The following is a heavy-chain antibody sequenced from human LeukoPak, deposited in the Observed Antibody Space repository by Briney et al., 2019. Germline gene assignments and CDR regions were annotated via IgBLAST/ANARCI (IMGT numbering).Heavy chain of an antibody. D-gene: IGHD2-15*01. J-gene: IGHJ3*02. CDR1: GFTFSDYY. Sequence: GGSLRLSCAASGFTFSDYYMSWILQAPGKGLEWLSYISSDGTTIQYADSVKGRFTISRDNSKNTLYLQMNSLRAEDTAVYYCARDIGVVVVDYTNPDAFDIWGQGTRVTVSS. CDR3: ARDIGVVVVDYTNPDAFDI. CDR2: ISSDGTTI. V-gene: IGHV3-11*04.